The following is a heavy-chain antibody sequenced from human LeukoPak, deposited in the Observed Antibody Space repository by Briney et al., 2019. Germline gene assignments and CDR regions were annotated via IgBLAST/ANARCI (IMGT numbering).Heavy chain of an antibody. CDR2: IHASGST. CDR3: ARHNTAAAGSYTYHYMDV. CDR1: GGSISGYY. J-gene: IGHJ6*03. D-gene: IGHD6-13*01. Sequence: SETLSLTCTVSGGSISGYYWSWIRQPPGKGPEWIGHIHASGSTDYNPSLKSRVTTSVDTSKNQFSLRLKSVTAADTAIYYCARHNTAAAGSYTYHYMDVWGEGATVTVSS. V-gene: IGHV4-4*09.